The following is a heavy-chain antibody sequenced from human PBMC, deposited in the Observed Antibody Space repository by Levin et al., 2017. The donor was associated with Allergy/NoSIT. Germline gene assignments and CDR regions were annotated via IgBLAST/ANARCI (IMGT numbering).Heavy chain of an antibody. J-gene: IGHJ4*02. CDR2: ISGNGESI. Sequence: GGSLRLSCAASGFTFNNYAMSWVRQAPGKGLEWVSAISGNGESIFYADSVEGRFTISRDNSKNTLYLQMNGLRVEDTAIYYCAKTGEYKKYYFDYWGQGTLVTVSS. CDR1: GFTFNNYA. D-gene: IGHD2-8*02. CDR3: AKTGEYKKYYFDY. V-gene: IGHV3-23*01.